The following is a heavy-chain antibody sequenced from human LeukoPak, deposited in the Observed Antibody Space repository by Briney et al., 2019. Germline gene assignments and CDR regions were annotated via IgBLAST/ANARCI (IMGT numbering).Heavy chain of an antibody. CDR3: ARESWVATFDY. CDR2: INPSGGST. CDR1: GYTFTSYY. Sequence: GASVKVSCKASGYTFTSYYMHWVRRAPGQGLEWMGIINPSGGSTSYAQKFQGRVTMTRDTSTSTVYMELSSLRSEDTAVYYCARESWVATFDYWGQGTLVTVSS. J-gene: IGHJ4*02. D-gene: IGHD5-12*01. V-gene: IGHV1-46*01.